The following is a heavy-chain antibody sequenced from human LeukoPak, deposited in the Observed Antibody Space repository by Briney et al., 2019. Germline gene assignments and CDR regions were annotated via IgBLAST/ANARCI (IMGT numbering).Heavy chain of an antibody. CDR3: AREGPRGNPQFDY. CDR2: IWYDGSNK. V-gene: IGHV3-33*01. Sequence: GGSLRLSCAASGFTFSSYGMHWVRQAPGKGLEWAALIWYDGSNKYYADSVKGRLTISRDNSKNTLYLQMNSLRAEDTAVYYCAREGPRGNPQFDYWGQGTLVTVSS. CDR1: GFTFSSYG. J-gene: IGHJ4*02. D-gene: IGHD2/OR15-2a*01.